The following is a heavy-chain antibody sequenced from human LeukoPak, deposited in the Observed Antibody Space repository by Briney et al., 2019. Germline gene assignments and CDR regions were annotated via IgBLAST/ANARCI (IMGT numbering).Heavy chain of an antibody. CDR2: ISYDGSNK. CDR1: GFTFLRHS. D-gene: IGHD6-13*01. J-gene: IGHJ1*01. V-gene: IGHV3-30*09. CDR3: ARGLIAEEFFRH. Sequence: GGSLRLSCAASGFTFLRHSMHWIRQAPGEGLEWVAVISYDGSNKYYAASVKGRFAISRDNSKDTLYLEMHSLRSDDTAVYYCARGLIAEEFFRHWGQGTLVTVSS.